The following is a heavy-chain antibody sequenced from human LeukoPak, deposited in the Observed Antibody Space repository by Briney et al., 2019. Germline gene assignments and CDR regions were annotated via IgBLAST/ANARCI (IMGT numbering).Heavy chain of an antibody. D-gene: IGHD4-17*01. CDR1: GFTFSSYA. V-gene: IGHV3-23*01. Sequence: GGSLRLSCAASGFTFSSYAMSWVRQAPGKGLEWVSAISGSGGSTYYADSVKGRFTISRDNSKNTLYLQMNSLRAEDTAVYYCVKDPGPMYGDYDWYFDLWGRGTLVTVSS. J-gene: IGHJ2*01. CDR2: ISGSGGST. CDR3: VKDPGPMYGDYDWYFDL.